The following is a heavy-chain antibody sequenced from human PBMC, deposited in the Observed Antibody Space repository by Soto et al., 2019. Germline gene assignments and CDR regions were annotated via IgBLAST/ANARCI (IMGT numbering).Heavy chain of an antibody. CDR1: GFTFSSYA. Sequence: EVQLVESGGGLVQPGGSLRLSCAASGFTFSSYAMHWVRQAPGKGLEYVSAISSNGGSTYYANSVKGRFTISRDNSKNTLYLQMGSVRADDMAVYYCARALGYAFDIWGQGTMVTVSS. V-gene: IGHV3-64*01. D-gene: IGHD7-27*01. J-gene: IGHJ3*02. CDR2: ISSNGGST. CDR3: ARALGYAFDI.